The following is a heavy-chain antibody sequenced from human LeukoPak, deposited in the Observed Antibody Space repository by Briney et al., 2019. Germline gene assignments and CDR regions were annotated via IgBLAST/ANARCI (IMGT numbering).Heavy chain of an antibody. V-gene: IGHV3-43*01. Sequence: PGGSLRLSCAASGFTFDDYTMHWVRQAPGKGLEWVSLISWDGGSTYYADSVKGRFTISRDNSKNSLYLQMNSLRTEDTALYYCAKARRRDTYYFDYWRQGTLVTVSS. J-gene: IGHJ4*02. CDR2: ISWDGGST. CDR3: AKARRRDTYYFDY. CDR1: GFTFDDYT. D-gene: IGHD5-24*01.